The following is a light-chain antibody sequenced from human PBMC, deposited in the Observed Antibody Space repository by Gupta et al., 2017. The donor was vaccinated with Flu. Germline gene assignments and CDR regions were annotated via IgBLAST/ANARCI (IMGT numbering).Light chain of an antibody. CDR1: HTVNSF. CDR2: DSS. J-gene: IGKJ1*01. V-gene: IGKV3-20*01. CDR3: QQSGSSLWT. Sequence: ELVLTQPPGTLSLSPGETATLSCRASHTVNSFLAWYQQKPGQAPSLLISDSSSRATGIPDRFSGSGSGTDFTLTISRLEPEDFAVYYCQQSGSSLWTFGQGTKVEIK.